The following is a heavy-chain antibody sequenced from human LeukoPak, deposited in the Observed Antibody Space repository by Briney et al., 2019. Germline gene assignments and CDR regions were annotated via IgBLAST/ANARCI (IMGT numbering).Heavy chain of an antibody. V-gene: IGHV1-18*01. CDR3: ARDLEDTAMVIHDY. J-gene: IGHJ4*02. CDR2: ISAYNGNT. D-gene: IGHD5-18*01. CDR1: GYTFTSYG. Sequence: ASVKVSCTASGYTFTSYGIRWVRQAPGQGLEWMGWISAYNGNTNYAQKLQGRVTMTTDTSTSTAYMELRSLRSDDTAVYYCARDLEDTAMVIHDYWGQGTLVTVSS.